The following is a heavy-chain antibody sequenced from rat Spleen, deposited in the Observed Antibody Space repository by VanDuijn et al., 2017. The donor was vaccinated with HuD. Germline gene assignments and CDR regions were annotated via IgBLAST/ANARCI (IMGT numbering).Heavy chain of an antibody. J-gene: IGHJ2*01. CDR1: GYSITSSYR. Sequence: EVQLQESGPGLVKPSQSLSLTCSVTGYSITSSYRWNWIRKFPGNKLEWMGYINSAGSTNYNPSLKSRISITRDTSKNQFFLQVNSVTTEDTATYYCARSNDYNNWDLDYWGQGVMVTVSS. CDR2: INSAGST. V-gene: IGHV3-3*01. CDR3: ARSNDYNNWDLDY. D-gene: IGHD1-10*01.